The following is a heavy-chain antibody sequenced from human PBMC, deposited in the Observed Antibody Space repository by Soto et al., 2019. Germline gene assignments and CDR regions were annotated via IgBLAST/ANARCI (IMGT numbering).Heavy chain of an antibody. CDR1: GGSISGGVYY. Sequence: QVQLQESGPGLVKPSQTLSLTCTVSGGSISGGVYYWSWIRQPPGKGLEWIGYIFDSRSTYYNPSLKSRVTISVDTSKHQFSLRLSSVTAADTAVYYCAREIIPLTTDWYFDLWGRGTLVTVSS. CDR3: AREIIPLTTDWYFDL. V-gene: IGHV4-30-4*01. J-gene: IGHJ2*01. CDR2: IFDSRST. D-gene: IGHD4-17*01.